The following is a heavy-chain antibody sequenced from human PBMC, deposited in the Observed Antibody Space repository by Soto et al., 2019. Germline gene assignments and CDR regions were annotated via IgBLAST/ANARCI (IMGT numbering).Heavy chain of an antibody. J-gene: IGHJ4*02. CDR1: GFTFSSYG. CDR2: ISSSSGTI. CDR3: AGTRGGSRDNRPY. Sequence: PGGSLRLSCTASGFTFSSYGMNWVRQAPGKGLEWLSYISSSSGTIYYADSVRGRFTISRDNAKNSLYLQMNSLGAEDTALYYCAGTRGGSRDNRPYWGQGTPVTVSS. V-gene: IGHV3-48*01. D-gene: IGHD3-16*01.